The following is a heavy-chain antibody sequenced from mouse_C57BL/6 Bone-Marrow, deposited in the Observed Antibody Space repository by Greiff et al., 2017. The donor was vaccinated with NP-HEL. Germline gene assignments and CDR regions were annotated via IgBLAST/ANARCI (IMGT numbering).Heavy chain of an antibody. CDR2: ISSGGSYN. CDR3: ARHPVYGYDWYFDV. Sequence: EVMLVESGGDLVKPGGSLKLSCAASGFTFSSYGMSWVRQTPDKRLEWVATISSGGSYNYYPDSVKGRFTISRDNAKNTLYLQMSSLKSEDTAMYYCARHPVYGYDWYFDVWGTGTTVTVSA. D-gene: IGHD2-2*01. V-gene: IGHV5-6*01. CDR1: GFTFSSYG. J-gene: IGHJ1*03.